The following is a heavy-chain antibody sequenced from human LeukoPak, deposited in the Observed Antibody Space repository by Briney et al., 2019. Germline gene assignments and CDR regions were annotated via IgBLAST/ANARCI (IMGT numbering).Heavy chain of an antibody. V-gene: IGHV3-23*01. CDR1: GFTFSNYA. D-gene: IGHD1-26*01. Sequence: PGGSLRLSCAASGFTFSNYAMTWVRQAPGKGLEWVSTIGGGPVYYADSVKGRFTISRDNSKNTLYLQMNSLRAEDTAVYYCAKDREAVGARFDYWGQGTLVTVSS. J-gene: IGHJ4*02. CDR3: AKDREAVGARFDY. CDR2: IGGGPV.